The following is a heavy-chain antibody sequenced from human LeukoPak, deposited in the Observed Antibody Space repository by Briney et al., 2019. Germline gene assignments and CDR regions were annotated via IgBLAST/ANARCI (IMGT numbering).Heavy chain of an antibody. CDR1: GFTFSNCW. CDR2: IKEDGSEK. V-gene: IGHV3-7*01. D-gene: IGHD3-16*02. J-gene: IGHJ3*02. Sequence: GGSLRLSCAASGFTFSNCWMTWVCQAPGEGLERVANIKEDGSEKNDVDSVKGRCTISRDNAKNSLYPQMNSLRAEDPPVYYCARDHRPPPTFAGFVVLDGFDIWGQGTMVTVSS. CDR3: ARDHRPPPTFAGFVVLDGFDI.